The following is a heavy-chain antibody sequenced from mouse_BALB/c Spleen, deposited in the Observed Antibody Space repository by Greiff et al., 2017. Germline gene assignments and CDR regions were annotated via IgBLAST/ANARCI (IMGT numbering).Heavy chain of an antibody. CDR1: GYAFSSSW. J-gene: IGHJ2*01. Sequence: VKLQQSGPELVKPGASVKISCKASGYAFSSSWMNWVKQRPGQGLEWIGRIYPGDGDTNYNGKFKGKATLTADKSSSTAYMQLSSLTSVDSAVYFCARRPNSTGYFDYWGQGTTLTVSS. D-gene: IGHD4-1*02. V-gene: IGHV1-82*01. CDR2: IYPGDGDT. CDR3: ARRPNSTGYFDY.